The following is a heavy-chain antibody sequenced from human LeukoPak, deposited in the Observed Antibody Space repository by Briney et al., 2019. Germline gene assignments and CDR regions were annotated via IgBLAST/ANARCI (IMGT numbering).Heavy chain of an antibody. CDR3: VRHSLTDYSNYP. D-gene: IGHD4-11*01. CDR1: GGSISSSSYY. Sequence: SETLSLTCTVSGGSISSSSYYWGWIRQPPGKGLEWIGSIYYSGSTYYNPSLKSRVTISVDTSKNQFSLKLSSVTAADTAVYYCVRHSLTDYSNYPWGQGTLVTVSS. CDR2: IYYSGST. V-gene: IGHV4-39*01. J-gene: IGHJ5*02.